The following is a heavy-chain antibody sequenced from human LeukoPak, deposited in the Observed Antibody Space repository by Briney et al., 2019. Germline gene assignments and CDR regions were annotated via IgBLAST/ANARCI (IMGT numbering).Heavy chain of an antibody. Sequence: GGSLRLSCAASGFTFSSYAMSWVRQAPGKGLEWVSAISGSGGSTYYADSVKGRFTISRDNSKNTLYLQMNSLRAEDTAVYYCARGVSGSYYGLYYWGQGTLVTVSS. CDR1: GFTFSSYA. V-gene: IGHV3-23*01. J-gene: IGHJ4*02. D-gene: IGHD1-26*01. CDR3: ARGVSGSYYGLYY. CDR2: ISGSGGST.